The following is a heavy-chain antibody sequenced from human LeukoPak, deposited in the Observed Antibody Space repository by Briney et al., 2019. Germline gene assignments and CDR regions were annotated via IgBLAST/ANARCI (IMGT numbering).Heavy chain of an antibody. CDR3: ARSPWFGELSASYFDY. D-gene: IGHD3-10*01. V-gene: IGHV3-21*04. Sequence: GGSLRLSCAASGFTFSSNDIHWVRQAPGKGLEWVSYISSSSSYTNYADPVKGRFTISRDNAKGSLYLQMNSLRAEDTAVYYCARSPWFGELSASYFDYWGQGTLVTVSS. J-gene: IGHJ4*02. CDR2: ISSSSSYT. CDR1: GFTFSSND.